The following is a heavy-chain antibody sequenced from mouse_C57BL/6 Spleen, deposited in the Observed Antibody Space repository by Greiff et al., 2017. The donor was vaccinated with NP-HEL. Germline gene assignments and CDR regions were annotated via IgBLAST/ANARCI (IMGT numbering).Heavy chain of an antibody. D-gene: IGHD1-1*02. CDR3: ARGGALYYFDY. CDR1: GYTFTSYW. Sequence: QVQLQQPGAELVRPGSSVKLSCKASGYTFTSYWMDWVKQRPGQGLEWIGNIYPSDSETYYNQKFKDKATLTVDKSSSTAYMQLSSLTSEDSAVYYCARGGALYYFDYWGQGTTLTVSS. V-gene: IGHV1-61*01. J-gene: IGHJ2*01. CDR2: IYPSDSET.